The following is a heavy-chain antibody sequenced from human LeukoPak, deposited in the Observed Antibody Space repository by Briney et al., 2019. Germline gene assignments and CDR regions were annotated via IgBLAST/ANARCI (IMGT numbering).Heavy chain of an antibody. J-gene: IGHJ4*02. D-gene: IGHD3-10*02. CDR3: ARGALHVFDY. CDR1: GFTFSDYE. CDR2: ISTSGSTT. V-gene: IGHV3-48*03. Sequence: GGSLRLSCVASGFTFSDYEINWVRQAPGKGLEWVSCISTSGSTTYYADSVKGRFIISRDNAKNSLFLQMNTLTDEDTAVYYCARGALHVFDYWGQGTPVTVSS.